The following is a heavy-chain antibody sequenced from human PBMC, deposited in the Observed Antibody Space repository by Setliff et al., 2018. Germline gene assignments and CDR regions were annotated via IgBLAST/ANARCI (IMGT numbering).Heavy chain of an antibody. CDR3: ARLSPYNTGPPFDY. CDR1: GDSIFDNY. Sequence: LTCSVSGDSIFDNYWSWIRQSPGRGLEWIAYISYTGSTNYNPSLKSRVTISLDTSKNHFSLNLRSVTAADTAVYYCARLSPYNTGPPFDYWGQGTLVTVS. D-gene: IGHD2-8*02. V-gene: IGHV4-59*08. J-gene: IGHJ4*02. CDR2: ISYTGST.